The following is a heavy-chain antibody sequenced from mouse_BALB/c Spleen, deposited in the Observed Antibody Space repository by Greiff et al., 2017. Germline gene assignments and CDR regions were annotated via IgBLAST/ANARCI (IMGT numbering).Heavy chain of an antibody. CDR1: GYSITSDYA. D-gene: IGHD3-3*01. J-gene: IGHJ2*01. V-gene: IGHV3-2*02. CDR2: ISYSGST. CDR3: ARGLYYFDY. Sequence: EVKLMESGPGLVKPSQSLSLTCTVTGYSITSDYAWNWIRQFPGNKLEWMGYISYSGSTSYNPSLKSRISITRDTSKNQFFLQLNSVTTEDTATYYCARGLYYFDYWGQGTTLTVSS.